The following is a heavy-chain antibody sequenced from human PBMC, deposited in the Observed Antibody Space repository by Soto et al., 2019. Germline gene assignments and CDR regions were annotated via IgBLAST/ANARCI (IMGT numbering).Heavy chain of an antibody. CDR3: ARGSLITMVRGVTSYFDY. CDR2: IIPIFGTA. D-gene: IGHD3-10*01. Sequence: SVKVSCKASGGTFSSYAISWVRQAPGQGLEWMGGIIPIFGTANYAQKFQGRVTITADESTSTAYMELSSLRSEDTAVYYCARGSLITMVRGVTSYFDYWGQGTLVTVSS. J-gene: IGHJ4*02. CDR1: GGTFSSYA. V-gene: IGHV1-69*13.